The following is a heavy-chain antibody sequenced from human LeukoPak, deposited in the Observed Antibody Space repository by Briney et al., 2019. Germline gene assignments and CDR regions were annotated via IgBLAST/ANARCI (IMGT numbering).Heavy chain of an antibody. J-gene: IGHJ4*02. Sequence: SETLSLTCTVSGGSISSSSYYWGWIRQPPGKGLEWIGSIYYSGSTYYNPSLKSRVTISVDTSKNQFSLKLSSVTAADTAVYYCARHEIAVAGTGTDYWGQGTLVTVSS. CDR1: GGSISSSSYY. D-gene: IGHD6-19*01. CDR2: IYYSGST. CDR3: ARHEIAVAGTGTDY. V-gene: IGHV4-39*01.